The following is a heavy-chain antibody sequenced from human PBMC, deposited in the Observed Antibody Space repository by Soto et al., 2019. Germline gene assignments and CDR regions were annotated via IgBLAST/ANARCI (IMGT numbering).Heavy chain of an antibody. CDR2: FSGTDGRT. Sequence: EVQILESGGGLVQPGGSLRLSCAASGFRLSNYAVSWVRQAPGKGLEWVSGFSGTDGRTDYADSVKGRLTMSRDISNNTVYLQMNSLRAEDTAVYYCAKEIYDYGEQRGRFDTWGQGTPVTVSS. CDR1: GFRLSNYA. D-gene: IGHD3-10*01. V-gene: IGHV3-23*01. CDR3: AKEIYDYGEQRGRFDT. J-gene: IGHJ5*02.